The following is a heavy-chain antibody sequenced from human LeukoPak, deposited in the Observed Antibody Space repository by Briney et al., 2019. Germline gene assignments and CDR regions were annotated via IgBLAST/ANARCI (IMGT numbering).Heavy chain of an antibody. V-gene: IGHV1-46*01. J-gene: IGHJ4*02. CDR2: INPSGGST. D-gene: IGHD2-15*01. CDR3: ARAAVRYYFDY. CDR1: GYTFTSYY. Sequence: ASVKVSCKASGYTFTSYYMHWVRQAPGQGLEWMGMINPSGGSTSYAQKFQGRVTMTRDMSTSTVYMELSSLRSEDTAVYYCARAAVRYYFDYWGQGTLVTVSS.